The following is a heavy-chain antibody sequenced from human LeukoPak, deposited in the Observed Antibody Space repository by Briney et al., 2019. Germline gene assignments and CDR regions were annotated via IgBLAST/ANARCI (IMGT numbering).Heavy chain of an antibody. Sequence: GRSLRLSCAASGFTFSNYAIHWVRQAPGKGLEWVAVIWFDGSDKYYADSVKGRFTISRDNSKNTLYLQMNSLRAEDTAVYYCARDGYSGYDFYFDYWGQGSLVTVSS. V-gene: IGHV3-33*08. D-gene: IGHD5-12*01. J-gene: IGHJ4*02. CDR3: ARDGYSGYDFYFDY. CDR2: IWFDGSDK. CDR1: GFTFSNYA.